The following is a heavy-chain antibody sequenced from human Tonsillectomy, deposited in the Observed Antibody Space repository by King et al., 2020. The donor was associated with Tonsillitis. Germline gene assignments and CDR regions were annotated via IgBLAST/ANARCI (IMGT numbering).Heavy chain of an antibody. Sequence: QLQESGPGLVKPSQTLSLTCTVSGGSISGGAYYWSWIRQPPGKGLEWIGYIYYSGNTFYKPSLKSRLIISVDTSKNQFSLKLSSVTAADTAVYYCGGYEGGVFDPWGQGTLVTVSS. CDR2: IYYSGNT. V-gene: IGHV4-31*03. CDR1: GGSISGGAYY. J-gene: IGHJ5*02. D-gene: IGHD2-15*01. CDR3: GGYEGGVFDP.